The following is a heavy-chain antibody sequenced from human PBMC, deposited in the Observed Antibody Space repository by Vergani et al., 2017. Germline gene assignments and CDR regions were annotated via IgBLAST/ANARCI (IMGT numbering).Heavy chain of an antibody. V-gene: IGHV1-69*11. Sequence: QVQLEQSGAEVKKPGSSVTVSCRASGGTFSSYALNWVRQAPGQGLEWMGSIIPSLATTIYAQKFQGRVTITADESTSTAYMELSSLKSEDTAVFYCARATCSGGSCYRGFEYWGQGSLITVSS. J-gene: IGHJ4*02. CDR1: GGTFSSYA. CDR3: ARATCSGGSCYRGFEY. D-gene: IGHD2-15*01. CDR2: IIPSLATT.